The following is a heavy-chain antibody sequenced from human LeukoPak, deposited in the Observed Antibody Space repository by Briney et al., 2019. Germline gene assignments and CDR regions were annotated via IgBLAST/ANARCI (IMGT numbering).Heavy chain of an antibody. V-gene: IGHV3-23*01. Sequence: PGGSLRLSCAASGFTFSSYAMSWVRPAPGKGLEWVSGTSGSGGSTYYADSVKGRSTISRDNSKNTLFLQMNSLRAEDTAVYYCAKCRSGGSCYNFDYWGQGTLVTVSS. CDR3: AKCRSGGSCYNFDY. D-gene: IGHD2-15*01. CDR2: TSGSGGST. J-gene: IGHJ4*02. CDR1: GFTFSSYA.